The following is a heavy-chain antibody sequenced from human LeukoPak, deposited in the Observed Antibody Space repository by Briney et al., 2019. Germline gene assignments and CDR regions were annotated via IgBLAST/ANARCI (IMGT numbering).Heavy chain of an antibody. Sequence: PGGSLRLSCAASGFTFSNYAMSWVRQAPGKGLEWVSFISSSRSYIYYADSVKGRFTISRDNAKNSLYLQMNSLRAEDTAVYYCARFIAAPYYFDYWGRGTLVTVS. CDR1: GFTFSNYA. CDR2: ISSSRSYI. J-gene: IGHJ4*02. V-gene: IGHV3-21*01. D-gene: IGHD6-13*01. CDR3: ARFIAAPYYFDY.